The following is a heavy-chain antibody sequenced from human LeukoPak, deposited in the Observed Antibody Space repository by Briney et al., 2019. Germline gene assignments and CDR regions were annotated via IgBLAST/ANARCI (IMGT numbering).Heavy chain of an antibody. CDR1: GGSISNANHY. Sequence: SETLSLICTVSGGSISNANHYWGWIRQPPGKGLEWIGSIYYSGSTYYNPSLKSRVTISVDTSKNQFSLKMTSVTAADTAVYYCAIPFNCGGDCFSTWGQGTRVTVSS. D-gene: IGHD2-21*02. CDR2: IYYSGST. J-gene: IGHJ5*02. CDR3: AIPFNCGGDCFST. V-gene: IGHV4-39*01.